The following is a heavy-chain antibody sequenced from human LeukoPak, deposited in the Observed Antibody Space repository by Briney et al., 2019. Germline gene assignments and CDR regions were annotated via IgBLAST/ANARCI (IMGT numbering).Heavy chain of an antibody. V-gene: IGHV3-48*03. CDR2: ISSSGSTI. J-gene: IGHJ4*02. CDR3: ARDEDYGDFFPLADY. CDR1: GFTFSSYE. Sequence: PGGSLRLSCAASGFTFSSYEMNWVRQAPGKGLEWVSYISSSGSTIYYADSVKGRFTISRDNAKNSLYLQMNSLRAEDKAVYYCARDEDYGDFFPLADYWGQGTLVTVSS. D-gene: IGHD4-17*01.